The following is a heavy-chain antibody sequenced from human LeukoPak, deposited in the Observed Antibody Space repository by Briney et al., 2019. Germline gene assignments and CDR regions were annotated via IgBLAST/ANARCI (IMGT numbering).Heavy chain of an antibody. D-gene: IGHD6-13*01. CDR1: GGSISSSSYY. V-gene: IGHV3-7*01. J-gene: IGHJ4*02. Sequence: ETLSLTCTVSGGSISSSSYYWGWIRQPPGKGLEWVANIKQDGSEQHYVDSVRGRFTISRDNAKNSLYLQMNSLRVEDTAVYYCARDGFVGAADYWGQGTLVTVSS. CDR2: IKQDGSEQ. CDR3: ARDGFVGAADY.